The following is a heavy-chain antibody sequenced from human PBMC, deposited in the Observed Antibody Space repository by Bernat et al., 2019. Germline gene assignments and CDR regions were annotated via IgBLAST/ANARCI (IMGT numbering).Heavy chain of an antibody. V-gene: IGHV3-30*01. D-gene: IGHD6-19*01. CDR1: GFTFSSYA. CDR2: ISYDGSNK. Sequence: QVQLVASGGGVVQPGRSLRLSCAASGFTFSSYAMHWVRQAPGKGLEWVAVISYDGSNKYYADSVKGRFTISRDNSKNTLYLQMNSLRAEDTAVYYCARTVAVAGSYWGQGTLVTVSS. CDR3: ARTVAVAGSY. J-gene: IGHJ4*02.